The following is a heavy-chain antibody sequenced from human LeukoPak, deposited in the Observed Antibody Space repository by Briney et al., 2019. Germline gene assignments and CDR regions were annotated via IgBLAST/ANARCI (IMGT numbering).Heavy chain of an antibody. J-gene: IGHJ6*02. D-gene: IGHD5-18*01. CDR3: ARYSYGYPYYYGMDV. V-gene: IGHV1-18*04. Sequence: ASVKVSCKASGYTFTRHYMHWVRQAPGQGLEWMGWISAYNGNTNYAQKLQGRVTMTTDTSTSTAYMELRSLRSDDTAVYYCARYSYGYPYYYGMDVWSQGTTVTVSS. CDR2: ISAYNGNT. CDR1: GYTFTRHY.